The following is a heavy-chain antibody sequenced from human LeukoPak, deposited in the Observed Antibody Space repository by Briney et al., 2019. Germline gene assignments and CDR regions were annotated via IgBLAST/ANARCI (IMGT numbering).Heavy chain of an antibody. D-gene: IGHD3-22*01. CDR2: ITRTGNLT. J-gene: IGHJ4*02. CDR1: GFTFSSYT. V-gene: IGHV3-21*01. CDR3: PRVRYDSSGYYSTNSY. Sequence: GGSLRLACATSGFTFSSYTMNWVRQAPGKGLEWVSSITRTGNLTYYADSVKGRFTICRDNAKNSLYLQMNSLRAEDTAVYDSPRVRYDSSGYYSTNSYWGQGSLVTVSS.